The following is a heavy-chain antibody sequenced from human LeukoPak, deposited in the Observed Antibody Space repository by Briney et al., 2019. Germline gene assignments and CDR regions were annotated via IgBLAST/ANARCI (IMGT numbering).Heavy chain of an antibody. CDR1: GFTFSSYE. D-gene: IGHD3-10*01. CDR2: ISSSGSTI. Sequence: GGSLRLSCAASGFTFSSYEMNWVRQAPGKGLEWVSYISSSGSTIYYADSVKGRFTISRDNAKNSLYLQMNSLRVEDTAVYYCARDSSMLRGPLVIYYFDFWGQGTLVTVSS. V-gene: IGHV3-48*03. J-gene: IGHJ4*02. CDR3: ARDSSMLRGPLVIYYFDF.